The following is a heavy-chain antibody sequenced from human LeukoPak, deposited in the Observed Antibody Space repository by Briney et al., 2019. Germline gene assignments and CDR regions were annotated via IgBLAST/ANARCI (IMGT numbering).Heavy chain of an antibody. CDR2: IRYDGSNK. V-gene: IGHV3-30*02. CDR1: GFTFSSYG. D-gene: IGHD6-6*01. CDR3: AKERAARLDY. J-gene: IGHJ4*02. Sequence: GGSLRLSCAASGFTFSSYGMHWVRQAPGKGLEWVAFIRYDGSNKYYADSVKGRFTISRDNFKNTLYLQMNSLRAEDTAVYYCAKERAARLDYWGQGTLVTVSS.